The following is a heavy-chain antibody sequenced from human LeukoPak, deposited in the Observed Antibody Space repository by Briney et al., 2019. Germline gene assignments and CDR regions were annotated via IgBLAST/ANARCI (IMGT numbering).Heavy chain of an antibody. CDR2: ISYSGST. CDR3: AKAPFSRGYSYGFNAFDM. Sequence: PSETLSLTCTVSGGSFSSSSCFWGWVRQPPGRGLEWIGSISYSGSTYYNPSLKSRVTMPVATSKNQFSLRLNSVTAADTAVYYCAKAPFSRGYSYGFNAFDMWAQGTLVTVSS. J-gene: IGHJ3*02. CDR1: GGSFSSSSCF. V-gene: IGHV4-39*01. D-gene: IGHD5-18*01.